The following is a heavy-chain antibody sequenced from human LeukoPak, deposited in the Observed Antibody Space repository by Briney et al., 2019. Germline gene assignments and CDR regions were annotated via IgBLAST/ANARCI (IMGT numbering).Heavy chain of an antibody. V-gene: IGHV6-1*01. CDR3: ERDQIERATIMDSYSVRDC. D-gene: IGHD5-24*01. J-gene: IGHJ6*02. CDR2: TYYRSKWYN. Sequence: SQTLSLTCAISGDSVSSNSAAWNWIRQSPSRGLEWLGRTYYRSKWYNDYAVSVKSRITINPDTSKNQFSLQLNSVTPEDTAWYYWERDQIERATIMDSYSVRDCWGQGTTVTVPS. CDR1: GDSVSSNSAA.